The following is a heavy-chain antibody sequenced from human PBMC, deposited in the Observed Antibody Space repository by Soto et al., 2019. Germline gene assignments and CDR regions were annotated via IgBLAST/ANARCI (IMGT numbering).Heavy chain of an antibody. CDR3: AKDQGFYDFWSGYYKPSKFDY. D-gene: IGHD3-3*01. Sequence: ASVKVSCKASGYTFTSYGISWVRQAPGQGLEWMGWISAYNGNTNYAQKLQGRVTMTTDTSTSTAYMELRSLRSDDTAVYYCAKDQGFYDFWSGYYKPSKFDYWGQGTLVTVSS. V-gene: IGHV1-18*01. J-gene: IGHJ4*02. CDR1: GYTFTSYG. CDR2: ISAYNGNT.